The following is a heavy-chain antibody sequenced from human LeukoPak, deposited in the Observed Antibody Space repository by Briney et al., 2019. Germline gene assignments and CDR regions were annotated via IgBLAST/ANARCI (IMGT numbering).Heavy chain of an antibody. J-gene: IGHJ5*02. Sequence: GASVKVSCKASGYTFTSYDINWVRQATGQGLEWMGWMNPNSGNTGYAQKFQGRVTITRNTSISTAYMELSSLRSEDTAVYYCAREVAGSGLSYNWFDPWGQGTLVTVSS. D-gene: IGHD6-19*01. CDR3: AREVAGSGLSYNWFDP. CDR2: MNPNSGNT. CDR1: GYTFTSYD. V-gene: IGHV1-8*03.